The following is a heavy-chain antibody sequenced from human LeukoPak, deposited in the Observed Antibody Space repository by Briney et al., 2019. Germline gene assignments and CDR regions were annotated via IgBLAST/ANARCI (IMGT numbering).Heavy chain of an antibody. CDR3: VRDLLDYDVLSGLHHYYMDV. CDR2: ISGDGTNR. CDR1: GFTFSSYW. D-gene: IGHD3-22*01. J-gene: IGHJ6*02. Sequence: PGGSLRLSCAASGFTFSSYWMHWVRQEPGKGLVWVSRISGDGTNRNYADSVKGRFTISRDNAQNTVSLQMSTLRAEDTAVYYCVRDLLDYDVLSGLHHYYMDVWGQGTTVSVSS. V-gene: IGHV3-74*01.